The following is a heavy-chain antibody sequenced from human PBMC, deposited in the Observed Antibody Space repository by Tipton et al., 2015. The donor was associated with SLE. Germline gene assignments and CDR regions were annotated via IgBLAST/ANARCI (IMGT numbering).Heavy chain of an antibody. J-gene: IGHJ4*02. CDR3: ARDDGFNGDYYFDN. Sequence: QLVQSGGEVKKPGASVKVSCKASGYTITNNGITWVRQAPGQGLEWMGWINPKRDGTSYAQNYQDRVSMTRDSSVNTVYMELSGLRSDDTAVYYCARDDGFNGDYYFDNWGQGTLVSVSS. D-gene: IGHD4-17*01. CDR1: GYTITNNG. CDR2: INPKRDGT. V-gene: IGHV1-2*02.